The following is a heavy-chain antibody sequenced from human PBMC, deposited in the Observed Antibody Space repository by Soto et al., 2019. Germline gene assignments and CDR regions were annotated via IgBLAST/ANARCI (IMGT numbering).Heavy chain of an antibody. V-gene: IGHV4-59*03. CDR3: AHLAARQGYYYGMDV. Sequence: PSETLSLTCDVSGDSSRGPYGSWLRQPPGKRLEWIAYISYSGTTNINPSLRSRVTISVDTSKKQFSLNLMPVTAADTAVYYCAHLAARQGYYYGMDVWGQGTTVTVSS. J-gene: IGHJ6*02. CDR2: ISYSGTT. CDR1: GDSSRGPY. D-gene: IGHD6-6*01.